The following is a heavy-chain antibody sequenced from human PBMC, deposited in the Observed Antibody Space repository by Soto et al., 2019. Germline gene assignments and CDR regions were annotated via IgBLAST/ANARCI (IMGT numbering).Heavy chain of an antibody. CDR3: ARWWSGSRQGFDP. CDR1: GGSISSGDYY. CDR2: IYYSGST. V-gene: IGHV4-31*03. Sequence: QVQLQETGPGLVKPSQTQSITCTVSGGSISSGDYYWSWIRQHPGKGLECIGYIYYSGSTYYNPSLKSRVTISVDTSKSQFSLKLSSVTAADTAVYYCARWWSGSRQGFDPWGQGTLVTVSS. D-gene: IGHD3-3*01. J-gene: IGHJ5*02.